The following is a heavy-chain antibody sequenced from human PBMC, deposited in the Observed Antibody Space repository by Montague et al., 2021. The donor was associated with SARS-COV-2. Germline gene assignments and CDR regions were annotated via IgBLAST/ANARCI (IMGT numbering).Heavy chain of an antibody. J-gene: IGHJ4*02. CDR3: ARDLVVTDGISDY. D-gene: IGHD2-8*02. Sequence: SLRLSGAASGFTFSYFEMNWVRQAPGKGLEWISYISGAGTTIYYADSLXGRFTISRDNAKNSLYLQMNSLRAEDTAVYYCARDLVVTDGISDYWGQGTLVTVSS. CDR1: GFTFSYFE. CDR2: ISGAGTTI. V-gene: IGHV3-48*03.